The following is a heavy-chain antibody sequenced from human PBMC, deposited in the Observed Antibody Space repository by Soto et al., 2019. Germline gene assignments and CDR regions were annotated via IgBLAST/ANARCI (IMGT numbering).Heavy chain of an antibody. V-gene: IGHV1-18*01. Sequence: ASVKVSCKASGYTFTSYGISWVRQAPGQGLEWMGWISAYNGNTNYAQKLQGRVTMTTDTSTSTAYMELRSLRSDDTAVYYCARDQYDILTGYSRYYYYYGMDVWGQGTTVTSP. CDR3: ARDQYDILTGYSRYYYYYGMDV. J-gene: IGHJ6*02. D-gene: IGHD3-9*01. CDR2: ISAYNGNT. CDR1: GYTFTSYG.